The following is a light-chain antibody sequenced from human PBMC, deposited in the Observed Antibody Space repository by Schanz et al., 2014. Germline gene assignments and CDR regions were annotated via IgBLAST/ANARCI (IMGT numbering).Light chain of an antibody. J-gene: IGLJ3*02. CDR1: SSDVGSTYL. V-gene: IGLV2-23*03. CDR3: CSYAASRTFVL. CDR2: GGS. Sequence: QSALTQPASVSGSPGQSITISCTGTSSDVGSTYLVSWYQHHPGQAPKLMILGGSIRPSGVSSRFSGSKSANTASLTISGLQAEDEAAYYCCSYAASRTFVLFGGGTKLTVL.